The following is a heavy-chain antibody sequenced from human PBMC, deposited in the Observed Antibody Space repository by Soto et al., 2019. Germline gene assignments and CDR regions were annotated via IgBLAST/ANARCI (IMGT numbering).Heavy chain of an antibody. D-gene: IGHD3-10*01. CDR2: IHWDDDK. V-gene: IGHV2-5*02. J-gene: IGHJ4*02. CDR3: AHGSFFRGAHFDF. Sequence: QITLKESGPTLVKPTKTLTLTCTFSGFSLSTTGVTVGWVRQPPGKALEWLALIHWDDDKRYYPSLKTRVTIAKDTSKNQAVLTMTNLAPADTATYYCAHGSFFRGAHFDFWGQGMLVTVSS. CDR1: GFSLSTTGVT.